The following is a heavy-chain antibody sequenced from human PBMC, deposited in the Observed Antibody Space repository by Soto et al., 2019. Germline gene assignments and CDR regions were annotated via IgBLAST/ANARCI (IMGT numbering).Heavy chain of an antibody. CDR1: GGSIRSYF. D-gene: IGHD6-19*01. J-gene: IGHJ4*02. CDR2: IYYSGST. Sequence: PSETLSLTCTVSGGSIRSYFWNWIRQPPGKGLEWIGYIYYSGSTNYNPSLKSRVTISVDTSKNQFSLKLSSVTAADTAVYYCARVPYSSGWYYFDYWGQGTLVTVSS. V-gene: IGHV4-59*12. CDR3: ARVPYSSGWYYFDY.